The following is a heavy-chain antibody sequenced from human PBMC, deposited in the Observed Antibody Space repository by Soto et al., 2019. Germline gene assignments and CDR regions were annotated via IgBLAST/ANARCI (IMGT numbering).Heavy chain of an antibody. CDR2: IVVGSGNT. Sequence: GASVNVSCTASGFTFTSSAMQWVRQARGQRLEWIGWIVVGSGNTNYAQKFQERVTITRDMSTSTAYMELSSLRSEDTAVYYCAAGIASGFYYFDYWGQGTLVTVSS. CDR1: GFTFTSSA. V-gene: IGHV1-58*02. D-gene: IGHD6-13*01. CDR3: AAGIASGFYYFDY. J-gene: IGHJ4*02.